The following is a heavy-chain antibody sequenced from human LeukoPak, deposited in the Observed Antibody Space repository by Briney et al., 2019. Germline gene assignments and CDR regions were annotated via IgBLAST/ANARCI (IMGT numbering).Heavy chain of an antibody. Sequence: GGSLRLSCAASGFTFSNYTMHWVRQAPGKGLEWVALISYDGSNKYYADSVKGRFTISRDNSKNTLYLQMNSLRAEDTAVYYCAKDLVGAGKYPPRPQLAAAGTVDYWGQGTLVTVSS. V-gene: IGHV3-30-3*01. CDR1: GFTFSNYT. J-gene: IGHJ4*02. CDR3: AKDLVGAGKYPPRPQLAAAGTVDY. CDR2: ISYDGSNK. D-gene: IGHD6-13*01.